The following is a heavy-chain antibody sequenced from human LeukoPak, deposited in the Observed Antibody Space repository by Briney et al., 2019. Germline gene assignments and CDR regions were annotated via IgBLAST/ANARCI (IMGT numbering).Heavy chain of an antibody. Sequence: PGGSLRLSCAASGFTFSSYWMSWVRQAPGKGLEWVAVIWYDGSNKYYADSVKGRFTISRDNSKNTLSLQMNSLRAEDTAVYYCARNPYYDSSGSIYFDYWGQGTLVTVSS. D-gene: IGHD3-22*01. CDR2: IWYDGSNK. CDR3: ARNPYYDSSGSIYFDY. CDR1: GFTFSSYW. V-gene: IGHV3-33*08. J-gene: IGHJ4*02.